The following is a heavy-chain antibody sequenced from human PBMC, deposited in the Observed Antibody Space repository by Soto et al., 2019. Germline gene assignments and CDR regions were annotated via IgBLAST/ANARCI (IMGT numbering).Heavy chain of an antibody. CDR3: AKDAVSGDYGDYRYFDY. CDR1: GFTFSSYA. CDR2: ISGSGGST. D-gene: IGHD4-17*01. V-gene: IGHV3-23*01. Sequence: GGSLRLSCAASGFTFSSYAMSWVRQAPGKGLEWVSAISGSGGSTYYADSVKGRFTISRDNSKNTLYLRMNSLRAEDTAVYYCAKDAVSGDYGDYRYFDYWGQGTLVTVSS. J-gene: IGHJ4*02.